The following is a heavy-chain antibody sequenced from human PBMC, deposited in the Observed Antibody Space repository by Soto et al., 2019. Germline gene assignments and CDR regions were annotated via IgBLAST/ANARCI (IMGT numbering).Heavy chain of an antibody. J-gene: IGHJ4*01. CDR1: GYSISSGSY. D-gene: IGHD2-8*02. CDR3: ERANVMVVVGSTLDY. Sequence: SETLSLTCTVSGYSISSGSYWGWIRQPPGKGPEWIASIYHGGTTFYNPSLKSRITISVDTSHNQFSLNLSSVAAADRAFFYFERANVMVVVGSTLDYWGNGPLITV. CDR2: IYHGGTT. V-gene: IGHV4-38-2*02.